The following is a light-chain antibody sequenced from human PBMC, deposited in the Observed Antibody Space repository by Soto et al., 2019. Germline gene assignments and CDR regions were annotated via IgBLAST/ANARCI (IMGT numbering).Light chain of an antibody. J-gene: IGKJ1*01. CDR2: GAS. CDR3: HQYGGSPGT. Sequence: TQSPATLSVSPGERATLSCRASQSVSSDLAWYHQKPGQAPRLLIYGASTRAPGIPDRFSGSGSGSDFTLTISRLEPEDFAVYYCHQYGGSPGTLGQGTKVDIK. CDR1: QSVSSD. V-gene: IGKV3-20*01.